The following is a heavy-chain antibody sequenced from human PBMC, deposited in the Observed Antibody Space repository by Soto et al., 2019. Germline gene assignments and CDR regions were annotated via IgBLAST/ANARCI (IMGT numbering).Heavy chain of an antibody. V-gene: IGHV1-8*01. D-gene: IGHD6-13*01. CDR3: ARGRPDSSSWYWGFDY. J-gene: IGHJ4*02. CDR2: MNPNSGNT. Sequence: ASVKVSCKASGYTFTSYDINWVRQATGQGPEWVGWMNPNSGNTGPAQKFQGRVTVTRNISISTAYMELSSLTSEDTAVYYCARGRPDSSSWYWGFDYWGRGTLVTVSS. CDR1: GYTFTSYD.